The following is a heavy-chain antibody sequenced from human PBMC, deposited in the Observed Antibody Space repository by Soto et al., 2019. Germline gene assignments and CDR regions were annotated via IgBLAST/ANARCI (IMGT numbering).Heavy chain of an antibody. D-gene: IGHD2-21*02. CDR1: GYTFTSYG. Sequence: QVQLVQSGAEVKKPGASVKVSCKASGYTFTSYGISWVRQAPGQGIESMGWISAYNGNTNYAQKVQGRVTMTTDTSTTTAYMELRSLRSDDTAVYYCARDHHCDYSSDYWGQGTLVTVSS. CDR3: ARDHHCDYSSDY. J-gene: IGHJ4*02. V-gene: IGHV1-18*01. CDR2: ISAYNGNT.